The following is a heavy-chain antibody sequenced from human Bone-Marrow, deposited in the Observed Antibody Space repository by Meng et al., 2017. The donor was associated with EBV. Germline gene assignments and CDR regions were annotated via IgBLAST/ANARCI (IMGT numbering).Heavy chain of an antibody. V-gene: IGHV4-61*01. D-gene: IGHD5-18*01. Sequence: QVPLQESGPGLVKPAETLSLTCTVSGGSVSSGSYYWSWIRQPPGKGLEWIGYIYYSGSTNYNPSLKSRVTISVDTSKNQFSLKLSSVTAADTAVYYCARDNVDTAMVPHWGQGTLVTASS. CDR3: ARDNVDTAMVPH. J-gene: IGHJ4*02. CDR2: IYYSGST. CDR1: GGSVSSGSYY.